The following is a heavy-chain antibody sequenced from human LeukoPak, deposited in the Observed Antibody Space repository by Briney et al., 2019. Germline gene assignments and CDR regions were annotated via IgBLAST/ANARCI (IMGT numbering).Heavy chain of an antibody. Sequence: GGSLRLSCAASGFTSSTYAMSWVRQTPGKGLEWVAATSSSDAGTYHADSVRGRFTISRDNSKNTLYLQMNSLRAEDAAVYYCAKADAAAYFDYWGQGTLVTVSS. D-gene: IGHD6-13*01. CDR3: AKADAAAYFDY. J-gene: IGHJ4*02. CDR2: TSSSDAGT. V-gene: IGHV3-23*01. CDR1: GFTSSTYA.